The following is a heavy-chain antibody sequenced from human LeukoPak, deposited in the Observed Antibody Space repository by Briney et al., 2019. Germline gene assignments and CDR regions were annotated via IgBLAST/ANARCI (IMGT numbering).Heavy chain of an antibody. CDR2: LNPSGGNT. V-gene: IGHV1-46*01. CDR1: GYTFTDYY. D-gene: IGHD1-14*01. Sequence: ASVKVSCKASGYTFTDYYMHWVRQAPGQGLEWMGILNPSGGNTNFAQKFQGRVTVTRDTSTNTVYMELSSLTSEDTAVYYCARDQGADRRPFDYWGQGSLVTVSS. J-gene: IGHJ4*02. CDR3: ARDQGADRRPFDY.